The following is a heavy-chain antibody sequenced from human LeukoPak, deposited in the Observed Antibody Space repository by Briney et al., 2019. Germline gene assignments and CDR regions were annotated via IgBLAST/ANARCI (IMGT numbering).Heavy chain of an antibody. CDR1: GFSFSSYS. D-gene: IGHD3-10*02. Sequence: GGSLRLSCAASGFSFSSYSMNWVRQAPGKGLEWVATMTRSSAIYYADSVKGRFTISRDNAKNSVYLQMNSLRDEDTAVYSCARAQTMFWEFDGFDIWGRGAKVTVSS. CDR2: MTRSSAI. J-gene: IGHJ3*02. V-gene: IGHV3-69-1*01. CDR3: ARAQTMFWEFDGFDI.